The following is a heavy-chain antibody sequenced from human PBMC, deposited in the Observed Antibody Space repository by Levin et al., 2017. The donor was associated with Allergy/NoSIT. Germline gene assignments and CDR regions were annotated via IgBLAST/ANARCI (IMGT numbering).Heavy chain of an antibody. D-gene: IGHD1-1*01. V-gene: IGHV3-33*01. J-gene: IGHJ4*02. CDR3: AREGTTLYYFDY. Sequence: GESLKISCAASGFTFSSYGMHWVRQAPGKGLEWVAVIWYDGSNKYYADSVKGRFTISRDNSKNTLYLQMNSLRAEDTAVYYCAREGTTLYYFDYWGQGTLVTVSS. CDR1: GFTFSSYG. CDR2: IWYDGSNK.